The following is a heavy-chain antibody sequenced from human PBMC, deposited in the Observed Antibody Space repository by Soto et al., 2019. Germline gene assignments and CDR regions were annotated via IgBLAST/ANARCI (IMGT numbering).Heavy chain of an antibody. J-gene: IGHJ6*02. Sequence: PGGSLRLSCAASDFTVSTNYMTWVRQAPGKGLEWVSVIYSDGSAYYADSVKGRFTISRDNSKNTLYLQMDSLRAEDTAVYYCASARYRKTRGYFCGADVSGPGTVLTVSS. CDR3: ASARYRKTRGYFCGADV. D-gene: IGHD3-9*01. CDR2: IYSDGSA. V-gene: IGHV3-53*01. CDR1: DFTVSTNY.